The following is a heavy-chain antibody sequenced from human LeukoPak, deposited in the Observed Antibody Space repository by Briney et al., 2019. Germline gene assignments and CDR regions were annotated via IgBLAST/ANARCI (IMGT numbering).Heavy chain of an antibody. CDR3: ARMVRRLERLNIGRSSDYATGYYFDY. J-gene: IGHJ4*02. Sequence: SETLSLTCTVSGASIGSGSYYWSWIRQPAGKGLEWIGRIYTSGSTNYNPSLKSRVTMSLDTSKNQFSLKLSSVTAADTAVYYCARMVRRLERLNIGRSSDYATGYYFDYWGQGTLVTVSS. D-gene: IGHD5-12*01. CDR2: IYTSGST. V-gene: IGHV4-61*02. CDR1: GASIGSGSYY.